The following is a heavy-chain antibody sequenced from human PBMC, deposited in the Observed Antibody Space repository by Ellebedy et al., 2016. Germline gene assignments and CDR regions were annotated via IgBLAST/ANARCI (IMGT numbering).Heavy chain of an antibody. CDR2: IYYTWTT. CDR3: ARIGGVSFGERPIDY. Sequence: SETLSLTCIVPGGSISRYYWSWIRQPPGRGLEWMGNIYYTWTTNYNPSLHSRFTISLDPSKNQFSLRLTSVTAADTAVYYCARIGGVSFGERPIDYWGQGTLVTVSS. D-gene: IGHD3-10*01. J-gene: IGHJ4*02. CDR1: GGSISRYY. V-gene: IGHV4-59*01.